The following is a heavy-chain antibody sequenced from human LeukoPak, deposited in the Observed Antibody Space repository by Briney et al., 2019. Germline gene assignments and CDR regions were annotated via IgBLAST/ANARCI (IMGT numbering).Heavy chain of an antibody. D-gene: IGHD3-9*01. CDR1: GFTVSSNY. V-gene: IGHV3-66*01. Sequence: PGGSLRLSCAASGFTVSSNYMSWVRQAPGKGLEWVSVIYSGGSTYYADSVKGRFTISRDNSKNTLYLQMNSLRAEDTAVYYCARDLSRYFDWSPDYWGQGTLVTVSS. CDR2: IYSGGST. CDR3: ARDLSRYFDWSPDY. J-gene: IGHJ4*02.